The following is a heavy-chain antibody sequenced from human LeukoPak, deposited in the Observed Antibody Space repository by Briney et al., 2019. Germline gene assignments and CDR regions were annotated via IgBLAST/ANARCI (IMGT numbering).Heavy chain of an antibody. CDR1: GYTFTSYG. CDR2: ISAYNGDT. J-gene: IGHJ4*02. V-gene: IGHV1-18*01. D-gene: IGHD1-26*01. CDR3: ARAVSSGSYVDC. Sequence: ASVKVSCKASGYTFTSYGISWVRQAPGQGLEWMGWISAYNGDTNYAQKLQGRVTMTTDTSTSTAYMELRSLRSDDTAVYYCARAVSSGSYVDCWGQGTLVTVSS.